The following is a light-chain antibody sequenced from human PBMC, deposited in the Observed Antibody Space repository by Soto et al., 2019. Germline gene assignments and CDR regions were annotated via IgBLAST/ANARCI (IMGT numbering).Light chain of an antibody. CDR3: QQYRMSPNT. J-gene: IGKJ5*01. Sequence: EIVLTQSPATLSLSPGERATLSCGASQSVTSSYLAWYQQRPGQAPRLLIYGASTRATGIPDRFSGSGSGTDFSLTIRGLKPEDFAVYYCQQYRMSPNTFGQGTRLEIK. CDR2: GAS. CDR1: QSVTSSY. V-gene: IGKV3-20*01.